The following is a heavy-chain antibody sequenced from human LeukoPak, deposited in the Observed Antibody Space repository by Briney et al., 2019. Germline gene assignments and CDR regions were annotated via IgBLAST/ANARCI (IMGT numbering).Heavy chain of an antibody. J-gene: IGHJ4*02. CDR2: ISSSGSST. Sequence: GGSLRLSCAASGFTFSDYYMSWIRQAPGKGLEWVSYISSSGSSTYYADSVKGRFTISRDNSKNTLYLQMNSLRAEDTAVYYCAKPRDVNYYDRPSFDYWGQGTLVTVSS. V-gene: IGHV3-11*01. CDR1: GFTFSDYY. D-gene: IGHD3-22*01. CDR3: AKPRDVNYYDRPSFDY.